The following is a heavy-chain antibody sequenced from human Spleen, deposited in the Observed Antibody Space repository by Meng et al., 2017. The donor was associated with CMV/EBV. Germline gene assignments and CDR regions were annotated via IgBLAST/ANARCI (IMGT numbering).Heavy chain of an antibody. J-gene: IGHJ3*02. D-gene: IGHD3-10*01. CDR2: INPNTGGT. CDR3: AKSIVLLWTSGFDI. V-gene: IGHV1-2*02. Sequence: ASVKVSCKASGYTFISYGISWVRQAPGQGLEWMGWINPNTGGTNYAQKFQGRVTMTRDTSISTAYMELSSLRSDDTAVYYCAKSIVLLWTSGFDIWGRGTMVTVSS. CDR1: GYTFISYG.